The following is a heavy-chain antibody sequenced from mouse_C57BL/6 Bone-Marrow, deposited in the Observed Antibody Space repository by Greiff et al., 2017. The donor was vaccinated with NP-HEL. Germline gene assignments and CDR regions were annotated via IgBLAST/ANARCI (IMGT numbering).Heavy chain of an antibody. CDR3: ARSHFYYGSSSWYFDV. Sequence: QVQLKQSGPELVKPGASVKISCKASGYAFSSSWMNWVKQRPGKGLEWIGRIYPGDGDTNYNGKFKGKATLTADKSSSTAYMQLSSLTSEDSAVYVCARSHFYYGSSSWYFDVWGTGTTVTVSS. J-gene: IGHJ1*03. V-gene: IGHV1-82*01. CDR2: IYPGDGDT. D-gene: IGHD1-1*01. CDR1: GYAFSSSW.